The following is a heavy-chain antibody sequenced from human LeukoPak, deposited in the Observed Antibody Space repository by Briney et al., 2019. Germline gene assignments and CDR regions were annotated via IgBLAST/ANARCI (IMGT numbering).Heavy chain of an antibody. CDR2: IYYSGNT. J-gene: IGHJ4*02. CDR3: ARDAFQNGYRISDY. V-gene: IGHV4-59*01. Sequence: SETLSLTCAVYGGSFSGYYWSWIRQPPGQGLEGSGYIYYSGNTNYNPSPKSRVTISVDTSKNQFSLKLYSVTAADTAVYYCARDAFQNGYRISDYWGQGNLVTVSS. CDR1: GGSFSGYY. D-gene: IGHD2-15*01.